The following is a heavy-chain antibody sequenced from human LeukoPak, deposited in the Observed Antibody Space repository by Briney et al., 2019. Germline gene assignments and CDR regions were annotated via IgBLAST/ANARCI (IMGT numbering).Heavy chain of an antibody. CDR2: ISSSSSYI. V-gene: IGHV3-21*01. D-gene: IGHD3-9*01. Sequence: PGGSLRLSCAASGFTFSSYSMNWVRQAPGKGLEWVSSISSSSSYIYYADSVKGRFTISRDNAKNSLYLQMNSLRAEDTAVYYCARDLNHYDILTGMDVWGKGTTVTISS. J-gene: IGHJ6*03. CDR3: ARDLNHYDILTGMDV. CDR1: GFTFSSYS.